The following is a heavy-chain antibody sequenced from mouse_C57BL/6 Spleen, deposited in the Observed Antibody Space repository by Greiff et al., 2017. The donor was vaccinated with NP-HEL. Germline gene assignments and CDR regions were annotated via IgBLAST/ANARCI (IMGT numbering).Heavy chain of an antibody. CDR1: GYTFTSYW. CDR2: IHPNSGST. V-gene: IGHV1-64*01. CDR3: ARKNYGYDEGYWYFDV. D-gene: IGHD2-2*01. Sequence: VQLQQPGAELVKPGASVKLPCKASGYTFTSYWMHWVKQRPGQGLEWIGMIHPNSGSTNYNEKFKSKATLTVDKPSSTAYMQLSSLTSEDSAVYYCARKNYGYDEGYWYFDVWGTGTTVTVSS. J-gene: IGHJ1*03.